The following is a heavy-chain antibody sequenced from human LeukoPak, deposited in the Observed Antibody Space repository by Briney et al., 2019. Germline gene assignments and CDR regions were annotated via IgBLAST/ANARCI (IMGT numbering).Heavy chain of an antibody. CDR3: AHRPPGAAGVEWSFDY. CDR2: IYWDDDK. D-gene: IGHD6-13*01. V-gene: IGHV2-5*02. CDR1: GFSLTTGGVG. J-gene: IGHJ4*02. Sequence: SGPTLVNHTQTLTLTCTFSGFSLTTGGVGVGWIRQPPGKALEWLAVIYWDDDKRYSPSLKSRLTISKDTSKNQVVLTMTNMDPVDTATYYCAHRPPGAAGVEWSFDYWGQGTLVTVSS.